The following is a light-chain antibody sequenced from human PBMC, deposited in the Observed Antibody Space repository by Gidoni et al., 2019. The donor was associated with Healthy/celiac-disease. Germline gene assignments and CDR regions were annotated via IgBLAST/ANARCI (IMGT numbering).Light chain of an antibody. CDR1: QSISSY. CDR2: AAS. J-gene: IGKJ5*01. CDR3: QQSYSTPPIT. V-gene: IGKV1-39*01. Sequence: DIQMTQSPSSLSASVGDRVTITGRASQSISSYLNWYQQKPGKAPKLLIYAASSLQSGVPSRFSGSGSGTDFTLTISSLQPEDFATYYCQQSYSTPPITFXQXTRLEIK.